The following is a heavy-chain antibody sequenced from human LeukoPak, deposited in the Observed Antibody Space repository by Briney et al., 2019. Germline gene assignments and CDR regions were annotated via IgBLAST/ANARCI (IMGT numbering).Heavy chain of an antibody. J-gene: IGHJ4*02. V-gene: IGHV1-18*01. D-gene: IGHD3-22*01. CDR1: GYTFTNYG. CDR3: ARGVPPRRNYDSNGYYSYYFDY. CDR2: ISAYNGNT. Sequence: ASVKVSCKASGYTFTNYGITWVRQAPGQGLEWMGWISAYNGNTKYAQKFQGRVTMTTDTSTTTAYMELRSLRSDDTAVYYCARGVPPRRNYDSNGYYSYYFDYWGQGTLVTVSS.